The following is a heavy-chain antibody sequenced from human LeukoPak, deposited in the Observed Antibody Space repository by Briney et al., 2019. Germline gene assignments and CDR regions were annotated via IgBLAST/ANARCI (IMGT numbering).Heavy chain of an antibody. CDR2: INPSGGST. CDR3: ARDGQYGRGIVVVPAAPFDYYYYYGMDV. CDR1: GYTFTSYY. V-gene: IGHV1-46*01. Sequence: ASVKVSCKASGYTFTSYYMHWVRQAPGQGLEWMGIINPSGGSTSYAQKFQGRVTMTRDTSTSTVYMELSSLRSEDTAVYYCARDGQYGRGIVVVPAAPFDYYYYYGMDVWGKGTTVTVSS. J-gene: IGHJ6*04. D-gene: IGHD2-2*01.